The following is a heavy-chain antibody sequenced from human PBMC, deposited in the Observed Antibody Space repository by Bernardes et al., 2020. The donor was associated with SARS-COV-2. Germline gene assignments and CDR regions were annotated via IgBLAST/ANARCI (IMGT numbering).Heavy chain of an antibody. D-gene: IGHD3-16*01. CDR3: VRDLGDTGMIFFGY. J-gene: IGHJ4*02. CDR1: GYTFTGFG. Sequence: ASVKVSCKASGYTFTGFGVSWVRQAPGQGLEWMGWISAYNGNRKYAQKVQGRVTMTTDTSTSTAYMELRSLRSDDTAVYFCVRDLGDTGMIFFGYWGQGTLVTVSS. CDR2: ISAYNGNR. V-gene: IGHV1-18*01.